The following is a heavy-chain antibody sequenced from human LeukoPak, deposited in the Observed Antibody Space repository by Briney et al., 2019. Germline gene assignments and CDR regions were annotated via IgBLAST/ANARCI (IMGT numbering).Heavy chain of an antibody. Sequence: GGSLRLPCAASGFTFSSYAMHWVRQAPGKGLEWVAVISYDGSNKYYADSVKGRFTISRDNSKNTLYLQMNSLRAEDTAVYYCARELDDSSGYPSSFDYWGQGTLVTVSS. V-gene: IGHV3-30-3*01. CDR1: GFTFSSYA. CDR2: ISYDGSNK. CDR3: ARELDDSSGYPSSFDY. D-gene: IGHD3-22*01. J-gene: IGHJ4*02.